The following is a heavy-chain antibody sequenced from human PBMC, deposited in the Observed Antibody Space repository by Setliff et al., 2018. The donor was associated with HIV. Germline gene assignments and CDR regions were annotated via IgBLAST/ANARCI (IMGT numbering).Heavy chain of an antibody. CDR2: IDSSSSTI. Sequence: PGGSLRLSCAASGFTFSTYSMNWVRQAPGKGLEWISYIDSSSSTIYYADSLKGRFTISRDNAKNSRYLQMNNLRAEDTAVYYCARGDTTPIYPNYLDVWGKGTTVTVSS. V-gene: IGHV3-48*04. J-gene: IGHJ6*03. CDR3: ARGDTTPIYPNYLDV. CDR1: GFTFSTYS. D-gene: IGHD2-21*02.